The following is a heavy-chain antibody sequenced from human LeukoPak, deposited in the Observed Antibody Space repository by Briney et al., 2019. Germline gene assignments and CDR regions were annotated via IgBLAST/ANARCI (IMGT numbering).Heavy chain of an antibody. CDR2: FDPEDGGT. J-gene: IGHJ4*02. D-gene: IGHD3-9*01. V-gene: IGHV1-24*01. CDR3: ATKDILTGFFDY. Sequence: ASVKVSCKVSGYTLTELSMHWVRQAPGKGLEWMGGFDPEDGGTIYAQKFQGRVTMTEDTSTDTAYMELSSLRSEDTAVYYCATKDILTGFFDYWGQGTLVTVSS. CDR1: GYTLTELS.